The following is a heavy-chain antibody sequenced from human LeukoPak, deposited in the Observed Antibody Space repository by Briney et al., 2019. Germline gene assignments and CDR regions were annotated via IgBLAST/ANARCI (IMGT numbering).Heavy chain of an antibody. J-gene: IGHJ3*02. CDR2: NYHSGST. D-gene: IGHD6-13*01. CDR1: GGSISSSSYY. V-gene: IGHV4-39*07. CDR3: ARSIDSSSWYVDAFDI. Sequence: SETLSLTCTVSGGSISSSSYYWGWTRQPPGKGLEWIGYNYHSGSTYYNPSLKSRVTISVDRSKNQFSLKLSSVTAADTAVYYCARSIDSSSWYVDAFDIWGQGTMVTVSS.